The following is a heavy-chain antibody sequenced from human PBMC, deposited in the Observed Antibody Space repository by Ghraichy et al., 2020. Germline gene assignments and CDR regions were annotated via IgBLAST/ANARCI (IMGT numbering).Heavy chain of an antibody. D-gene: IGHD3-9*01. CDR1: GGSISSYY. J-gene: IGHJ6*03. CDR2: IYYSGST. Sequence: SETLSLTCTVSGGSISSYYWSWIRQPPGKGLEWIGYIYYSGSTNYNPSLKSRVTISVDTSKNQFSLKLSSVTAADTAVYYCARAGGDILTGYWLYYYYYMDVWGKGTTVTVSS. V-gene: IGHV4-59*01. CDR3: ARAGGDILTGYWLYYYYYMDV.